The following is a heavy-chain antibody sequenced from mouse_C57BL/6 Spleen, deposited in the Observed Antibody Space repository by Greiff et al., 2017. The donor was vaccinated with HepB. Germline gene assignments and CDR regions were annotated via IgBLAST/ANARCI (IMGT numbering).Heavy chain of an antibody. D-gene: IGHD1-1*01. J-gene: IGHJ3*01. CDR1: GYTFTSYW. CDR3: ARGYYPAWFAY. V-gene: IGHV1-52*01. Sequence: VQLQQPGAELVRPGSSVKLSCKASGYTFTSYWMHWVKQRPIQGLEWIGNIDPSDSETHYNQKFKDKATLTVDKSSSTAYMQLSSLTSEDAAVYYCARGYYPAWFAYWGQGTLVTVSA. CDR2: IDPSDSET.